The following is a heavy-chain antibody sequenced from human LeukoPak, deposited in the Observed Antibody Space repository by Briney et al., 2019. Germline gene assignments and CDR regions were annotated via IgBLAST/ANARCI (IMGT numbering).Heavy chain of an antibody. CDR2: IWYDGSNK. CDR1: GFTLSSYG. Sequence: PGGSLRLSCAASGFTLSSYGMHWVRQAPGKGLEWVAVIWYDGSNKYYADSVKGRFTISRDNSKNTLYLQMNGLREEDTAVYYCVRDFRSADYWGQGTLVTVSS. CDR3: VRDFRSADY. J-gene: IGHJ4*02. V-gene: IGHV3-33*01.